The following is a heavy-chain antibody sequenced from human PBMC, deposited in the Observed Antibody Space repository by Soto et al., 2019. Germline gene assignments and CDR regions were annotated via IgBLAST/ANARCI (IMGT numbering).Heavy chain of an antibody. V-gene: IGHV3-33*01. CDR3: AREGGGYDILTGLDY. Sequence: PGGSLRLSCAASGFTFSSYGLHWVRQAPGKGLEWVAVIWYDGSNKYYADSVKGRFTISRDNSKNTLYLQMNSLRAEDTAVYYCAREGGGYDILTGLDYWGQGTLVTVSS. J-gene: IGHJ4*02. D-gene: IGHD3-9*01. CDR2: IWYDGSNK. CDR1: GFTFSSYG.